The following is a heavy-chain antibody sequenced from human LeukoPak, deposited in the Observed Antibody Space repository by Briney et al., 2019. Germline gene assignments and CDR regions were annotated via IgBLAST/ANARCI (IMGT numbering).Heavy chain of an antibody. V-gene: IGHV3-13*01. J-gene: IGHJ4*02. Sequence: SGGSLRLSCAASGFTFSSYDMHWVRQATGKGLEWVSAIGTAGDTYYPGSVKGRFTISRENAKNSLYLQMNSLRAGDTAVYYCASPTGGSGREGFDYWGQGTLVTVSS. CDR3: ASPTGGSGREGFDY. D-gene: IGHD3-10*01. CDR2: IGTAGDT. CDR1: GFTFSSYD.